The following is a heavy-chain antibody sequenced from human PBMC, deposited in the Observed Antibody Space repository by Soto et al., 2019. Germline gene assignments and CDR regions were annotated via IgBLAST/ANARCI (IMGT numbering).Heavy chain of an antibody. CDR2: ISWDGGNT. V-gene: IGHV3-43*01. D-gene: IGHD4-17*01. J-gene: IGHJ4*02. CDR1: GFTFDDYT. CDR3: AKDTSWTIDY. Sequence: GGSLRLSCAASGFTFDDYTMHWVRQAPGKGLEWVSMISWDGGNTYYADSVKGRFTISRDNSKNSLYLQMNSLRTEDTALYYCAKDTSWTIDYWGQGTLVTVS.